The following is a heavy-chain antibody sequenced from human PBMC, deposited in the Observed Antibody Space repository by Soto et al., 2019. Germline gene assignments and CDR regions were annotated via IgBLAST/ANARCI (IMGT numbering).Heavy chain of an antibody. V-gene: IGHV3-21*01. CDR3: ARVAY. CDR1: GFTFSRVS. Sequence: GGSLRLSCEASGFTFSRVSMNWARQFPGKGLEWVASISSASSETWYADSVKGRFIISRDNAQNSLLLQMNTLRPEDSAIYYCARVAYWGPGTQVTVSS. J-gene: IGHJ4*02. CDR2: ISSASSET.